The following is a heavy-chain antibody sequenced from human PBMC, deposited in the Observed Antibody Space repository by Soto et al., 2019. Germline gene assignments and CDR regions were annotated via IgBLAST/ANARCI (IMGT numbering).Heavy chain of an antibody. J-gene: IGHJ4*02. CDR3: AKDRSPGYSSGWYAYYFDY. CDR1: GFTFSSYA. V-gene: IGHV3-23*01. Sequence: GGSLRLSCAASGFTFSSYAMSWVRQAPGKGLEWVSAISGSGGSTYYADSVKGRFTISRDNSKNTLYLQMNSLRAEDTAVYYCAKDRSPGYSSGWYAYYFDYWGQGTLVTVS. D-gene: IGHD6-19*01. CDR2: ISGSGGST.